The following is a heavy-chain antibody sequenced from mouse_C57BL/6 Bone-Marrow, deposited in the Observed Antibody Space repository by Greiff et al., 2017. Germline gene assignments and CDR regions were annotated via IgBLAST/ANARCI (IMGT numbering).Heavy chain of an antibody. Sequence: EVKLQESGGDLVKPGGSLKLSCAASGFTFSSYGMSWVRQTPDKRLEWVATISSGGSYTSYPDSVKGRFTRARDNAKNTLYLQMSSLKSEDTAMYYCARQRFTTVVADAMDDWGQGTSVTVSS. CDR1: GFTFSSYG. V-gene: IGHV5-6*01. CDR2: ISSGGSYT. CDR3: ARQRFTTVVADAMDD. J-gene: IGHJ4*01. D-gene: IGHD1-1*01.